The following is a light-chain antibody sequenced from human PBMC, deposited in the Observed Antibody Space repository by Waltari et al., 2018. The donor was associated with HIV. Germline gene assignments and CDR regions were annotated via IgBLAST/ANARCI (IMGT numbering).Light chain of an antibody. CDR3: QSYDGTLSVWV. CDR2: RNT. CDR1: TPNIPAGYD. V-gene: IGLV1-40*01. Sequence: QSVLTPPPSVPGAPGQRVSLPCAGQTPNIPAGYDVHWSLQPPGTAPKLLIPRNTERPSGIPDRFSGSRSGASASLAITGLQVEDEGDYYCQSYDGTLSVWVFGGGTKLTVL. J-gene: IGLJ3*02.